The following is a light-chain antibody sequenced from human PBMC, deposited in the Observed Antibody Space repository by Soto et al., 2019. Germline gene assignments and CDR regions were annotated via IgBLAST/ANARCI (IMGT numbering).Light chain of an antibody. V-gene: IGKV1-5*01. CDR1: RNIYSW. Sequence: IQMTQSPSSLSASVGDRVTITCRSSRNIYSWLAWYQQKPGKAPRVLIHGASTLESGVPSRFSGRGSGTEFTLSISSLQPDDSATYYCQQYNYYWTFGQGTKVDIK. CDR3: QQYNYYWT. CDR2: GAS. J-gene: IGKJ1*01.